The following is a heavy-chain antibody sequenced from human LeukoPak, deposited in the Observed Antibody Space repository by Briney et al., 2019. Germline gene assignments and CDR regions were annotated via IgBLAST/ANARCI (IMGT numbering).Heavy chain of an antibody. Sequence: SETLSLTCTVSGDSISSSSFYWGWIRQPPGKGLEWIGSIYYSGSTYYNPSLKSRVTISVDTSKNQFSLKLSSVTAADTAVYYCARIYYDSSGYYPGEVYYYMDVWGKGTTVTVSS. CDR3: ARIYYDSSGYYPGEVYYYMDV. J-gene: IGHJ6*03. V-gene: IGHV4-39*07. D-gene: IGHD3-22*01. CDR2: IYYSGST. CDR1: GDSISSSSFY.